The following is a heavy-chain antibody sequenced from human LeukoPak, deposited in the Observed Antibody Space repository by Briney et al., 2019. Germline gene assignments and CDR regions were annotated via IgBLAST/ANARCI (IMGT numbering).Heavy chain of an antibody. CDR1: AGSISSSSYY. CDR2: IYYSGST. CDR3: ARPARTGYFDY. Sequence: PSETLSLTCILSAGSISSSSYYWAWIRQPPGKGLEWIGSIYYSGSTYYNPSLKSRVTISVDTSKNQFSLKLSSVTAADTAVYYCARPARTGYFDYWGQGTLVTVSS. D-gene: IGHD7-27*01. V-gene: IGHV4-39*01. J-gene: IGHJ4*02.